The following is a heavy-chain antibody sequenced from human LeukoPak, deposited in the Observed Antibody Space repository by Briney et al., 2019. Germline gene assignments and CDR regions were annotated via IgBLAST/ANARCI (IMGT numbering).Heavy chain of an antibody. Sequence: ASVKVSCKASGYMFTGHYMHWVRQAPGQGLEWMGWISAYNGNTNYAQKLQGRVTMTTDTSTSTAYMELRSLRSDDTAVYYCARDVVAAAPLGYWGQGTLVTVSS. CDR1: GYMFTGHY. CDR3: ARDVVAAAPLGY. D-gene: IGHD6-13*01. CDR2: ISAYNGNT. V-gene: IGHV1-18*04. J-gene: IGHJ4*02.